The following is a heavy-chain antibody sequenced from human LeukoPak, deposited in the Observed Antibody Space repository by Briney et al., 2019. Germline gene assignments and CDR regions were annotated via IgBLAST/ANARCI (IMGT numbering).Heavy chain of an antibody. J-gene: IGHJ5*02. V-gene: IGHV4-59*01. CDR3: ARVASYGENWFDP. CDR1: GGSISSYY. D-gene: IGHD3-10*01. Sequence: KTSQTLSLTCTVSGGSISSYYWSWIRQPPGKGLEWIGYIYYSGSTNYNPSLKSRVTISVDTSKNQFSLKLSSVTAADTAVYYCARVASYGENWFDPWGQGTLVTVSS. CDR2: IYYSGST.